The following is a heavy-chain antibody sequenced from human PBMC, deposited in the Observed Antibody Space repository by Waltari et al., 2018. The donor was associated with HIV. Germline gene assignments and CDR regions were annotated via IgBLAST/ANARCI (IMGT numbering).Heavy chain of an antibody. V-gene: IGHV5-10-1*01. D-gene: IGHD2-2*01. CDR3: ARSGWGCSSTSCTPLLDYGMDV. CDR1: GYSFTSYW. CDR2: IDPSDSYT. Sequence: EVQLVQSGAEVKKPGESLRISCKGSGYSFTSYWISWVRQMPGKGLEWMGRIDPSDSYTNYSPSFQGHVTISADKSISTAYLQWSSLKASDTAMYYCARSGWGCSSTSCTPLLDYGMDVWGQGTTVTVSS. J-gene: IGHJ6*02.